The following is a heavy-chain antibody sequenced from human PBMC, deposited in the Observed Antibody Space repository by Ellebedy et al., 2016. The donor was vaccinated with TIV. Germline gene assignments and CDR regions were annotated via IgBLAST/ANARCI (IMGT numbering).Heavy chain of an antibody. J-gene: IGHJ4*02. Sequence: GGSLRLSXAASGFTFSDHYMSWIRQAPGKGLKWVSYISDSGTPKYYADSVKGRFTISRDNAKNSLYLQMNSLRAEDTAMYYCGRARYSGSGSYCHYWGQGTLVTVSS. V-gene: IGHV3-11*01. D-gene: IGHD3-10*01. CDR1: GFTFSDHY. CDR2: ISDSGTPK. CDR3: GRARYSGSGSYCHY.